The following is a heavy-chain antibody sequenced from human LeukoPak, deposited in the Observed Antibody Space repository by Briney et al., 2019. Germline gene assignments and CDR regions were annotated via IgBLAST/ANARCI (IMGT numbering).Heavy chain of an antibody. CDR3: ARRIGIAVAPVP. Sequence: ASVKVSCKASGYTFTSYDINWVRQATGQGLEWMGWMNPNSGNTGYAQKFQGRVTMTRNTSISTAYMELSSLRSEDTAVYYCARRIGIAVAPVPWGQGTLVTVYS. CDR2: MNPNSGNT. D-gene: IGHD6-19*01. J-gene: IGHJ5*02. CDR1: GYTFTSYD. V-gene: IGHV1-8*01.